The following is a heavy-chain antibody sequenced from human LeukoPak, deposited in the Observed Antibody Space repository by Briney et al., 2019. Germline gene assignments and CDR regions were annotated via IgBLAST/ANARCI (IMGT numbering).Heavy chain of an antibody. V-gene: IGHV4-30-4*01. CDR1: RGSLSSDDYY. CDR2: IYYSVNT. Sequence: SQALSPTCTLSRGSLSSDDYYWSWIRQPPGKGLEWIGYIYYSVNTYYNPPLKSRVTISVDTSKNQCSLQRSALSAAGTPGYDCARVDLYSSSWRASTWFDPWGQGTLVTVSS. D-gene: IGHD6-13*01. CDR3: ARVDLYSSSWRASTWFDP. J-gene: IGHJ5*02.